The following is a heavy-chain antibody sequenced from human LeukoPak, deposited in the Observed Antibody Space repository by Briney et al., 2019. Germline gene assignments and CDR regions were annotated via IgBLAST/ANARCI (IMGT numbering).Heavy chain of an antibody. Sequence: PGGSLRLSCAASGFTFNRHGMHWLRQAPGKGLEWVAFISYDARNKYYGDSVKGRFTISRDNSKNTLYLQMSSLRTEDTAVYFCAAEEFQVSHAFDIWGQGTVVTVSS. V-gene: IGHV3-30*02. J-gene: IGHJ3*02. CDR1: GFTFNRHG. CDR3: AAEEFQVSHAFDI. D-gene: IGHD3-10*01. CDR2: ISYDARNK.